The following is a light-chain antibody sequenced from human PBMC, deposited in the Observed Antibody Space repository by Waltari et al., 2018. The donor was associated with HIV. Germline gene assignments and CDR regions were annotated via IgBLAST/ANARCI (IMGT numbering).Light chain of an antibody. J-gene: IGLJ2*01. CDR3: AAWDDSLNGPGVV. V-gene: IGLV2-14*01. Sequence: QSALTQPASVSGSPGQSITISCTGTSSDVGGYNYVSWYQQQHPGKAPKLLIYEVYKRPSGVSARFSGSKSGTSASLAISGLQSEDEADYYCAAWDDSLNGPGVVFGGGTKLTVL. CDR2: EVY. CDR1: SSDVGGYNY.